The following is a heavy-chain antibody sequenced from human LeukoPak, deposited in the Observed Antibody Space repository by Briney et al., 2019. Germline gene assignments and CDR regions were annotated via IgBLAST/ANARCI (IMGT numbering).Heavy chain of an antibody. Sequence: SETLSLTCAVYGGSFSGYYWSWIRQPAGKGLEWIGRIYTSGSTNYNPSLKSRVTISVDTSKNQFSLKLSSVTAADTAVYYCAGFKYYYDSSGYIHWGQGTLVTVSS. D-gene: IGHD3-22*01. CDR3: AGFKYYYDSSGYIH. CDR2: IYTSGST. CDR1: GGSFSGYY. V-gene: IGHV4-59*10. J-gene: IGHJ4*02.